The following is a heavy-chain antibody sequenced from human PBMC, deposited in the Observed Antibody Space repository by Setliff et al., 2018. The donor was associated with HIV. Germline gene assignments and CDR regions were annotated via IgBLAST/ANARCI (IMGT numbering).Heavy chain of an antibody. CDR2: IIPIFGTA. J-gene: IGHJ4*02. D-gene: IGHD3-22*01. CDR1: GGTFSSYA. CDR3: ARGGTYYYDSSGYFIPGKY. Sequence: SVKVSCKASGGTFSSYAISWVRQAPGQGLEWMGGIIPIFGTANYAQKFQGRVTITADESTSTAYMELSSLRSEDTAVYYCARGGTYYYDSSGYFIPGKYWGQGSLVTVSS. V-gene: IGHV1-69*13.